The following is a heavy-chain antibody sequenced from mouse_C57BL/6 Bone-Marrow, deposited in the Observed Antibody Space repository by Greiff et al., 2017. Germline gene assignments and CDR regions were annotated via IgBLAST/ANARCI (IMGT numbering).Heavy chain of an antibody. V-gene: IGHV1-64*01. Sequence: QVQLQQPGAELVKPGASVKLSCKASGSTFTSYWMHWVKQRPGQGLEWIGMIHPNSGSTNSTEKFKSKATLTVDKSSSTAYMQLSSLTSEDSSVYYCASSLDYWGQGTTLTVSS. CDR3: ASSLDY. CDR1: GSTFTSYW. D-gene: IGHD6-1*01. CDR2: IHPNSGST. J-gene: IGHJ2*01.